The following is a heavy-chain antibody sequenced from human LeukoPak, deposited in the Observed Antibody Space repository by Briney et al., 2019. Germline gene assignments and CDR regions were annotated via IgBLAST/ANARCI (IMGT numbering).Heavy chain of an antibody. CDR1: XXXXSSYX. J-gene: IGHJ6*02. D-gene: IGHD6-6*01. Sequence: GGSLRLSCAASXXXXSSYXMSWVRQXXXXXXEWXSAXXGSGGSTYYADSVKGRFTISRGNSKNTLYLQMNSLRAEDTAVYYCAKLGSSSPKTNYYGMDVWGQGTTVTVSS. CDR3: AKLGSSSPKTNYYGMDV. V-gene: IGHV3-23*01. CDR2: XXGSGGST.